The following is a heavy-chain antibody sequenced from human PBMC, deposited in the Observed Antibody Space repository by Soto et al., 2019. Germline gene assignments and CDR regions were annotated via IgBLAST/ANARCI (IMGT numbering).Heavy chain of an antibody. D-gene: IGHD6-19*01. J-gene: IGHJ6*02. Sequence: GVSLRISWKGSGYSCTSYWVSWMRQKPGKGLEWMGRIDPSDSYTNYSPSFQGHVTISADKSISTAYLQWSSLKASDTAMYYCARPSSGAYYYYYGMDVWGQGTTVTVSS. V-gene: IGHV5-10-1*01. CDR1: GYSCTSYW. CDR3: ARPSSGAYYYYYGMDV. CDR2: IDPSDSYT.